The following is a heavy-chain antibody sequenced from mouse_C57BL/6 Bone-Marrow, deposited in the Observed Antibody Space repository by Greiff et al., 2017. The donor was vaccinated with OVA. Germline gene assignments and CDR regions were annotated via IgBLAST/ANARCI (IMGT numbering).Heavy chain of an antibody. CDR3: ARQDGNWYFDV. CDR2: ISSGGSYT. J-gene: IGHJ1*03. CDR1: GFTFSSYG. D-gene: IGHD2-1*01. V-gene: IGHV5-6*02. Sequence: DVMLVESGGDLVKPGGSLKLSCAASGFTFSSYGMSWVRPTPDKRLEWVATISSGGSYTYYPASVKGRFTISSDNAKNTLYLQMSSLKSEDTAMYYCARQDGNWYFDVWGTGTTVTVSS.